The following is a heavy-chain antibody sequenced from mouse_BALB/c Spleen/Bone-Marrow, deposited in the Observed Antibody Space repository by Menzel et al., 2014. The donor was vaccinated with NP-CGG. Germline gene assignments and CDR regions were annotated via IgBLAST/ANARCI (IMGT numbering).Heavy chain of an antibody. CDR1: GYSFTGYF. V-gene: IGHV1-20*02. CDR3: ARSGDYVGFAY. Sequence: EVQLQQSGPELVKPGASVKISCTASGYSFTGYFMNWVMQSHGKSLEWIGRINPYNGDTFYYQKFKGKATLTVDKSSSTAHMELRSLASEDSAVYYGARSGDYVGFAYWGQGTLVTVSA. D-gene: IGHD2-4*01. J-gene: IGHJ3*01. CDR2: INPYNGDT.